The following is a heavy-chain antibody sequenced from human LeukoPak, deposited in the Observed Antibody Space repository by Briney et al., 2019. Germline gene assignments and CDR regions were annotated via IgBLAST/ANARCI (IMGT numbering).Heavy chain of an antibody. Sequence: SETLSLTCTVSGGSISSGDYYWSWIRQPPGKGLEWIGHIYYSGSTYYKSSLKSRITISVDTSKNQFSLKLSSVTAADTAVYYCAREVKSHDTSAYCYDLWGQGTLATVSS. D-gene: IGHD3-22*01. J-gene: IGHJ5*02. CDR3: AREVKSHDTSAYCYDL. V-gene: IGHV4-30-4*01. CDR1: GGSISSGDYY. CDR2: IYYSGST.